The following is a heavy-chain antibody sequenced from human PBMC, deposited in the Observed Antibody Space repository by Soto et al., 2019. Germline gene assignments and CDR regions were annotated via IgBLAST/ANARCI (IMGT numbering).Heavy chain of an antibody. J-gene: IGHJ4*02. CDR2: IGSSGCTI. CDR3: ARELVGDGYIQYYFDS. Sequence: GGSLRLSCAASGFTFSNNYMSWIRQAPGKGLEWVSYIGSSGCTIDYADSVKGRFTISRDNGKNSLYLQMKSLRAEDTAVYYCARELVGDGYIQYYFDSWGQGTLVTVSS. CDR1: GFTFSNNY. V-gene: IGHV3-11*01. D-gene: IGHD2-21*01.